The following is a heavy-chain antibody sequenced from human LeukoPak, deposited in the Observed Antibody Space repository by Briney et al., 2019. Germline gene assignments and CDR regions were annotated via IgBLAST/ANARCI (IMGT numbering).Heavy chain of an antibody. V-gene: IGHV4-61*05. CDR2: IYYSGST. CDR1: GGSISRSRDY. D-gene: IGHD4-17*01. Sequence: SETLSHTCTVSGGSISRSRDYWGWIRQPPGKGLEWIGYIYYSGSTNYNPSLKSRVTISVDTSKNQFSLKLSSVTAADTAVYYCAGGPYGDYGVDWGQGTLVTVSS. CDR3: AGGPYGDYGVD. J-gene: IGHJ4*02.